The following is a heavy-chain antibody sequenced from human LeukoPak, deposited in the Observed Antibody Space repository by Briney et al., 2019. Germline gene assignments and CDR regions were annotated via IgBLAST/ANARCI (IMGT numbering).Heavy chain of an antibody. V-gene: IGHV1-18*01. D-gene: IGHD3-10*01. Sequence: ASVKVSCKASGYTFTSYGISWVRQAPGQGLEWMGWISAYNGNTNYAQKLQGRVTMTTDTSTSTAYMELRSLRSDDTAVYYCARDYYGSGSYKSPPWCYGMDVWGQGTTVTVSS. CDR1: GYTFTSYG. J-gene: IGHJ6*02. CDR2: ISAYNGNT. CDR3: ARDYYGSGSYKSPPWCYGMDV.